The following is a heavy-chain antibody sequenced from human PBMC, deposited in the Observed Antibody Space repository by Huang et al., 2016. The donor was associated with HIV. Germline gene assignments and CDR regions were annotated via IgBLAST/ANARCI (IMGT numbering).Heavy chain of an antibody. Sequence: AGFTFSSYSMNWVRQAPGKGLEWVSSISSSSSYIYYADSVKGRFTISRDNAKNPLYLQMSSLRAEDTAVYYCATAPPYYYDSSGYYYGQDYWGQGTLVTVSS. D-gene: IGHD3-22*01. CDR2: ISSSSSYI. V-gene: IGHV3-21*01. J-gene: IGHJ4*02. CDR1: GFTFSSYS. CDR3: ATAPPYYYDSSGYYYGQDY.